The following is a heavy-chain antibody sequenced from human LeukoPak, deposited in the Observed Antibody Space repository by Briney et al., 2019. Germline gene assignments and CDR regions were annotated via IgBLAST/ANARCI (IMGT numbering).Heavy chain of an antibody. CDR1: GYTLTELC. Sequence: ASVKVSCKVSGYTLTELCIHWVRRAPGKGLEWMGGFDPEDGETIYAQRFQGRVTTTKDTSTDTAFMELSSLRSEDTAVYYCATLGSDGSGSYYNENWFDPWGQGTLVTVSS. V-gene: IGHV1-24*01. CDR3: ATLGSDGSGSYYNENWFDP. CDR2: FDPEDGET. D-gene: IGHD3-10*01. J-gene: IGHJ5*02.